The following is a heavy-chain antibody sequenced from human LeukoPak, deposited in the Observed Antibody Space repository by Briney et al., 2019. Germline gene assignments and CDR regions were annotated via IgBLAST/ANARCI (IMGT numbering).Heavy chain of an antibody. CDR2: IWYDGSNK. D-gene: IGHD6-6*01. V-gene: IGHV3-33*01. J-gene: IGHJ4*02. CDR3: ARDPDSSSSGGYFDY. CDR1: GFTFSSYG. Sequence: PGRSLRLSCAASGFTFSSYGMHWVRQAPGKGLEWVAVIWYDGSNKYYADSVKGRFTISRDNSKSTLYLQMNSLRAEDTAVYYCARDPDSSSSGGYFDYWGQGTLVTVSS.